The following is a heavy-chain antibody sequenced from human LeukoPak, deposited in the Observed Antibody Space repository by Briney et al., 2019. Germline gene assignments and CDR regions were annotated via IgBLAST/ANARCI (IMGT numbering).Heavy chain of an antibody. CDR3: ARDVSSGREYYFDY. Sequence: GGSLRLSCAASGFTFSSYGMHWVRRAPGKGLEWVAVIWYDGSDEYYADSVKGRFTISRDNSKNTLFLEMNSLRAEDTAVYYCARDVSSGREYYFDYWGQGTLVTVSS. V-gene: IGHV3-33*01. CDR1: GFTFSSYG. CDR2: IWYDGSDE. J-gene: IGHJ4*02. D-gene: IGHD6-6*01.